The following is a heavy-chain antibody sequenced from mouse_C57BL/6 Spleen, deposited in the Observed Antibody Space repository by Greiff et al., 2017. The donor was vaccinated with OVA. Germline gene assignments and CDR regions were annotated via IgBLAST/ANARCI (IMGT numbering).Heavy chain of an antibody. J-gene: IGHJ3*01. Sequence: EVKVVESGGGLVKPGGSLKLSCAASGFTFSDYGMHWVRQAPEKVLEWVAYISSGSSTIYYADTVKGRFTISRDNAKNTLFLQMTSLRSEDTAMYYCARSIGTTFAYWGQGTLVTVSA. CDR3: ARSIGTTFAY. V-gene: IGHV5-17*01. D-gene: IGHD2-14*01. CDR1: GFTFSDYG. CDR2: ISSGSSTI.